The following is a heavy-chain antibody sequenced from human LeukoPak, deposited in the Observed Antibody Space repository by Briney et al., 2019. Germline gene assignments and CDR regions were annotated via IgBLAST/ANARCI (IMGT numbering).Heavy chain of an antibody. CDR3: ASLRYYGSGSYLSD. J-gene: IGHJ4*02. CDR2: IIPIFGTA. D-gene: IGHD3-10*01. Sequence: SVKVSCKASGGTFSSYAISWVRQAPGQGLEWMGGIIPIFGTANYAQKFQGRVTITADESTSTAYMELSSLRSEDTAVHYCASLRYYGSGSYLSDWGQGTLVTVSS. V-gene: IGHV1-69*01. CDR1: GGTFSSYA.